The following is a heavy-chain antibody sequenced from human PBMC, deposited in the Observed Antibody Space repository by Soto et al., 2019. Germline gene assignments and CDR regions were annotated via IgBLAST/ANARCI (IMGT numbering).Heavy chain of an antibody. V-gene: IGHV1-8*01. CDR1: GYTFTSYD. D-gene: IGHD3-16*02. CDR2: MNPNSGNT. Sequence: ASVKVSCKASGYTFTSYDINWVRQATGQGLGWMGWMNPNSGNTGYAQKFQGRVTMTRNTSISTAYMELSSLRSEDTAVYYCAREAVTGRFSRENYYGMDVWGQGTTVPVSS. J-gene: IGHJ6*02. CDR3: AREAVTGRFSRENYYGMDV.